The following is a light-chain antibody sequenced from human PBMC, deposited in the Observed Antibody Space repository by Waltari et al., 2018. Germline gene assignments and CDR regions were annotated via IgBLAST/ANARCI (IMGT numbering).Light chain of an antibody. CDR3: CSYAGSYTLV. Sequence: QSALTQPRSVSGSPGQSVTISCTGTSSGVGGYNYVSWYQQHPGKAPKLMIYDVSKRPSGVPDRFSGAKSGNTASRTSSGLQAEDEAEYYCCSYAGSYTLVFGGGTKLTVL. CDR2: DVS. J-gene: IGLJ3*02. CDR1: SSGVGGYNY. V-gene: IGLV2-11*01.